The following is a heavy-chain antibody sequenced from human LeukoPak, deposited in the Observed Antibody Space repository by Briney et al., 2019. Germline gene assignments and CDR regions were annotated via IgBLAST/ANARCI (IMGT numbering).Heavy chain of an antibody. CDR3: ASRIAAAGRGNY. J-gene: IGHJ4*02. V-gene: IGHV3-53*01. D-gene: IGHD6-13*01. CDR2: IYSGGST. Sequence: PGRSLRLSCAASGFTVSSNYMSWVRQAPGKGLEWVSVIYSGGSTYYADSVKGRFTISRDNSKNTLYLQMNSLRAEDTAVYYCASRIAAAGRGNYWGQGTLVTVSS. CDR1: GFTVSSNY.